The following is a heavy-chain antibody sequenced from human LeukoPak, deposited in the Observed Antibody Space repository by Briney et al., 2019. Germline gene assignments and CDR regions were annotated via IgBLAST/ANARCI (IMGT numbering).Heavy chain of an antibody. D-gene: IGHD3-3*01. CDR1: GYTFTSYY. Sequence: ASVKVSCKASGYTFTSYYMHWVRQAPGQGLEGMGIINPSGGSTSYAQKFQGRVTMTRDMSTSTVYMELSSLRSEDTAVYYCARGPYYDFWSGYSDAFDIWGQGTMVTVSS. V-gene: IGHV1-46*01. J-gene: IGHJ3*02. CDR2: INPSGGST. CDR3: ARGPYYDFWSGYSDAFDI.